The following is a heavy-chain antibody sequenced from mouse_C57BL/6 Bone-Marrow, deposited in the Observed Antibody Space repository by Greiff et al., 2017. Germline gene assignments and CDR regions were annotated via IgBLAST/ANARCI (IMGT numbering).Heavy chain of an antibody. J-gene: IGHJ3*01. CDR3: VNYYGSSYGFAY. Sequence: EVQLQQSGAELVKPGASVKLSCTASGFNIKDYYMHWVKQRTEQGLEWIGRIDPEDGETKYAPKFQGKATITADTSSNTAYLQLSSLTSADTAVYYCVNYYGSSYGFAYWGQGTLVTVSA. D-gene: IGHD1-1*01. CDR2: IDPEDGET. V-gene: IGHV14-2*01. CDR1: GFNIKDYY.